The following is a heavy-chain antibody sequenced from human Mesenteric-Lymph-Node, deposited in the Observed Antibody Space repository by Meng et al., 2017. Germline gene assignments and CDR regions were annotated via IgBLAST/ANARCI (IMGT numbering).Heavy chain of an antibody. CDR2: IYYSGRT. D-gene: IGHD4-17*01. Sequence: QVQLQESGPGLVKPSQTLSLTCTVSGASFNSPDYYWSWIRQPPEKGLEWIGYIYYSGRTNYNPSVKSRVSMSVDKSQNHFSLRLSSVTAADTAVYYCTTLYGDSISWGQGTLVTVSS. J-gene: IGHJ4*02. CDR3: TTLYGDSIS. CDR1: GASFNSPDYY. V-gene: IGHV4-30-4*03.